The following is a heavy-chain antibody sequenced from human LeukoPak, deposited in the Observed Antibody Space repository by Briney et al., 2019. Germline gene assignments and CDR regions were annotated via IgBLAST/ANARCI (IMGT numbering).Heavy chain of an antibody. CDR1: GFTFDDYA. CDR3: ATSYSYGPFDY. D-gene: IGHD5-18*01. Sequence: GRSLRLSCAASGFTFDDYAMHWVRQAPGKGLEWVSGISWNSGSIGYADSVKGRFTISRDNSKNTLYLQMNSLRAEDTAVYYCATSYSYGPFDYWGQGTLVTVSS. CDR2: ISWNSGSI. V-gene: IGHV3-9*01. J-gene: IGHJ4*02.